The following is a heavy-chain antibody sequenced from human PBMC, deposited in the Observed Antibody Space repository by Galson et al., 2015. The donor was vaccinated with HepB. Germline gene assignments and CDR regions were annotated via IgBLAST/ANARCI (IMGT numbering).Heavy chain of an antibody. J-gene: IGHJ4*02. CDR3: ARGGYYYDNYFDY. D-gene: IGHD3-22*01. CDR2: IYSGGST. CDR1: GFTVSSNY. V-gene: IGHV3-66*01. Sequence: SLRLSCAASGFTVSSNYMSWVRQAPGKGLEWVSVIYSGGSTYYADSVKGRFTISRDNSKNTLYLQMNSLRAEDTAVYYCARGGYYYDNYFDYWGQGTLVTVSS.